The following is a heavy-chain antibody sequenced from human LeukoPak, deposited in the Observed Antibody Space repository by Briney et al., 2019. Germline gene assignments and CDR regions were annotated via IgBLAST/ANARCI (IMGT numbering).Heavy chain of an antibody. J-gene: IGHJ4*02. CDR3: AKDLGSGIPPTYFDY. D-gene: IGHD3-10*01. Sequence: GGSPRLSCAASGFTFSGYGMHWVRQAPGKGLEWVALISYDGSNKYYADSVKGRFTISRDNSKNTLYLQMNSLRAEDTAVYYCAKDLGSGIPPTYFDYWGQGTLVTVSS. CDR1: GFTFSGYG. CDR2: ISYDGSNK. V-gene: IGHV3-30*18.